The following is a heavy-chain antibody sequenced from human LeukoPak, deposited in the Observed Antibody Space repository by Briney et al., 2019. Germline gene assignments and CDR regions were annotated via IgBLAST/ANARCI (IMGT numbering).Heavy chain of an antibody. J-gene: IGHJ6*02. CDR3: ARDRGIAAHYGIDV. CDR2: ISSGGGT. D-gene: IGHD6-6*01. V-gene: IGHV3-53*01. CDR1: GFTLSNTY. Sequence: PGGSLRLSCAASGFTLSNTYTSGVPQAPGEGLEWVSVISSGGGTYFAASVKGRFTISGDKSKNTVFLKMNNLRADDTAMYYCARDRGIAAHYGIDVWGQGTTVTVSS.